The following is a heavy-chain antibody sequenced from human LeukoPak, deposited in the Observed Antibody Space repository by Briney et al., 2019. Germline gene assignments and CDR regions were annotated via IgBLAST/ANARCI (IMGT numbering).Heavy chain of an antibody. CDR3: ARIRFYYHRGPDLDLYYFDY. Sequence: ASVKVSCKASGYTFTSYGISWVRRAPGQGLEWMGWISAYNGNTNYAQKLQGRVTMTTDTSTSTAYMELSSLTAADTAVYYCARIRFYYHRGPDLDLYYFDYWGQGTLVTVSS. CDR2: ISAYNGNT. J-gene: IGHJ4*02. CDR1: GYTFTSYG. D-gene: IGHD3-22*01. V-gene: IGHV1-18*01.